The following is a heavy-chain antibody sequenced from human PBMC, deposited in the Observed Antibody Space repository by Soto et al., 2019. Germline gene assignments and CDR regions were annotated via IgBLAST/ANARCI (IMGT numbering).Heavy chain of an antibody. CDR2: IIPILGIA. J-gene: IGHJ5*02. V-gene: IGHV1-69*02. CDR3: ARGGMWYSSSFDP. CDR1: GGTFSSYT. Sequence: QVQLVQSGAEVKKPGSSVKVSCKASGGTFSSYTISWVRQAPGQGLEWMGRIIPILGIANYAQKFQGRVTITADKTTSTAYMELSSLRSEDTAVDYCARGGMWYSSSFDPWGQGTLVTVSS. D-gene: IGHD6-19*01.